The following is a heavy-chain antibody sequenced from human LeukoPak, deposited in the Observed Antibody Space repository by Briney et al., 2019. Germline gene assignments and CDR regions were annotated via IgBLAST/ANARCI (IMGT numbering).Heavy chain of an antibody. CDR3: ARMAYYYDSSGYYSTFDY. V-gene: IGHV3-20*04. CDR1: GFTYDDHG. D-gene: IGHD3-22*01. CDR2: INWNGGST. Sequence: TGGSLRLSCAASGFTYDDHGMSWVRQAPGKGLEWVSGINWNGGSTGYADSVKGRFTISRDNAKNSLYLQMNSLRAEDTALYYCARMAYYYDSSGYYSTFDYWGQGTLVTVSS. J-gene: IGHJ4*02.